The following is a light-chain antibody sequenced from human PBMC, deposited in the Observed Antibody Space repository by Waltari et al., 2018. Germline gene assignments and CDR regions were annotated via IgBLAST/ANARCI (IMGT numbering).Light chain of an antibody. V-gene: IGLV3-25*03. CDR1: AFPKQY. CDR2: KDS. CDR3: PSADSSYVL. Sequence: SYELQQPPSVSVSPGQTARITCSGDAFPKQYAYWYQQKPGQAPVLVIHKDSERPTGIPGRFSGSSSGTTVTLSNSVVQAEDEADYYCPSADSSYVLLGGGTKLAVL. J-gene: IGLJ2*01.